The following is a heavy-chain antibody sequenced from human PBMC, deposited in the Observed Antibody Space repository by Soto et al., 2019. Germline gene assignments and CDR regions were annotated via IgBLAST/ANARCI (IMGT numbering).Heavy chain of an antibody. CDR3: ARVGLPDYSTYYFDY. V-gene: IGHV6-1*01. J-gene: IGHJ4*02. CDR2: TYYRSEWYH. Sequence: SQTLSLTCGISGDSVSSNSPAWNAIRQSPSRGLEWLGRTYYRSEWYHDYAVSVKSRITINSDTSKNQFSLQLNAVTPEDTAVYYCARVGLPDYSTYYFDYWGQGIQVTVSS. D-gene: IGHD4-4*01. CDR1: GDSVSSNSPA.